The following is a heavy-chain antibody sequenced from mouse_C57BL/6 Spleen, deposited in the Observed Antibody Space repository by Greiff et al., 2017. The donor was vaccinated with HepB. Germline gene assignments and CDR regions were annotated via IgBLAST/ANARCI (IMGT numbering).Heavy chain of an antibody. CDR2: IYPGDGDT. D-gene: IGHD1-1*01. J-gene: IGHJ2*01. Sequence: QVQLQQSGAELVKPGASVKISCKASGYAFSSYWMNWVKQRPGKGLEWIGQIYPGDGDTNYNGKFKGTATLTADKSSSTAYMQLSSLTSEDSAVYFCASPSYGSRYYFDYWGQGTTLTVSS. CDR1: GYAFSSYW. V-gene: IGHV1-80*01. CDR3: ASPSYGSRYYFDY.